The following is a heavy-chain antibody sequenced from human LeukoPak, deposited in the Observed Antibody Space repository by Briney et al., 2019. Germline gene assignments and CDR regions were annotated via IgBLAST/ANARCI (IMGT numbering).Heavy chain of an antibody. CDR1: GFTFSSYA. D-gene: IGHD5-12*01. Sequence: GGSLRLSCAASGFTFSSYAMSWIRQAPGKGLEWVSAISGSGGSTYYADSVKGRFTISRDNSKNMLYLQMNSLRAEDTAVYYCAKNLLGYSGYDYWDYWGQGTLVTVSS. V-gene: IGHV3-23*01. CDR2: ISGSGGST. CDR3: AKNLLGYSGYDYWDY. J-gene: IGHJ4*02.